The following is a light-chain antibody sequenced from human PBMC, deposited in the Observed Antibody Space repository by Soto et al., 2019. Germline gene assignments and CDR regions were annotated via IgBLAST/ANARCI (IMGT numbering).Light chain of an antibody. CDR2: QTS. J-gene: IGKJ1*01. V-gene: IGKV3-11*01. CDR3: HQRQSWPRT. Sequence: EIVLTQSPATLSSFPGDRVTLSCRASQYINTRLDWYQHRPGQAPRLLIYQTSIRAAGIPARFSASGTGTDFTLTISDVQPDDFAVYYCHQRQSWPRTFGQGTKVDI. CDR1: QYINTR.